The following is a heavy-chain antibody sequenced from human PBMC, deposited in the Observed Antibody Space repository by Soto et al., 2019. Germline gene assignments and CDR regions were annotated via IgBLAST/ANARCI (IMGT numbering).Heavy chain of an antibody. D-gene: IGHD2-15*01. V-gene: IGHV4-30-4*01. CDR1: GGSISSGDYY. CDR2: IYYSGST. J-gene: IGHJ4*02. CDR3: AESTRGSYFDY. Sequence: SETMSLTCPVSGGSISSGDYYWSWIRQPPGKGLEWIGYIYYSGSTYYNPSLKSRVTISVDTSKNQFSLKLSSVTAADTAVYYCAESTRGSYFDYWGQGTLVTVSS.